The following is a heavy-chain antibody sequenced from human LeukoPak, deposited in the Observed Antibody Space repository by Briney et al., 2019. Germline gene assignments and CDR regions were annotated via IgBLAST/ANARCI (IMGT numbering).Heavy chain of an antibody. CDR2: ISGSGGST. CDR1: GFTFSSYA. D-gene: IGHD3-22*01. CDR3: AKAADGGIYYYDSSGYYDY. Sequence: GGPLRLSCAASGFTFSSYAMSWVRQAPGKGLEWVSAISGSGGSTYYADSVKGRFTISRDNSKNTLYLQMNSLRAEDTAVYYCAKAADGGIYYYDSSGYYDYWGQGTLVTVSS. V-gene: IGHV3-23*01. J-gene: IGHJ4*02.